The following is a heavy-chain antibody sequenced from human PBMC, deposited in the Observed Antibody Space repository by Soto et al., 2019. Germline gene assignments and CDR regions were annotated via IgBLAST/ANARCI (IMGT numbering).Heavy chain of an antibody. CDR3: TTGLDVVVGPDDY. CDR2: IKSKTDGGTT. Sequence: EVQLVESGGGLVKPGGSLRLSCAASGFTFSNAWMSWVRQAPGKGLEWVGRIKSKTDGGTTDYAAPVKGRFTISRDDSKSTLYLQMNSLKTEDTAVYYCTTGLDVVVGPDDYWGQGTLVTVSS. V-gene: IGHV3-15*01. D-gene: IGHD2-21*01. CDR1: GFTFSNAW. J-gene: IGHJ4*02.